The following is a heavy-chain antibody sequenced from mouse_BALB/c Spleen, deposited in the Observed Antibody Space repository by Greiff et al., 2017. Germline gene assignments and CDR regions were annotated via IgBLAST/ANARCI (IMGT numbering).Heavy chain of an antibody. CDR2: ISSGGSYT. Sequence: EVNVVESGGDLVKPGGSLKLSCAASGFTFSSYGMSWVRQTPDKRLEWVATISSGGSYTYYPDSVKGRFTISRDNAKNTLYLQMSSLKSEDTAMYYCAETGNLPYWGQGTLVTVSA. CDR3: AETGNLPY. CDR1: GFTFSSYG. J-gene: IGHJ3*01. V-gene: IGHV5-6*01. D-gene: IGHD4-1*01.